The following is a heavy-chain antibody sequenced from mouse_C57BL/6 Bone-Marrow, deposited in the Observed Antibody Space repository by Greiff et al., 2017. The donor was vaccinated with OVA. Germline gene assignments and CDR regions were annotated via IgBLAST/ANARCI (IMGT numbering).Heavy chain of an antibody. CDR3: AREPITTVVGFDY. CDR2: INPNNGGT. V-gene: IGHV1-26*01. Sequence: EVQLQQSGPELVKPGASVKISCKASGYTFTDYYMNWVKQSHGKSLEWIGDINPNNGGTSYNQKFKGKATLTVDKSSSTAYMELRSLTSEDSAVYYCAREPITTVVGFDYWGQGNTLTVSS. J-gene: IGHJ2*01. D-gene: IGHD1-1*01. CDR1: GYTFTDYY.